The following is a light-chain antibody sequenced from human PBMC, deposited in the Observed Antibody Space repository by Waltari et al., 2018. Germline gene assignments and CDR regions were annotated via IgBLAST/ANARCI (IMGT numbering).Light chain of an antibody. J-gene: IGKJ5*01. CDR1: QSLVHSDGNTY. V-gene: IGKV2-24*01. Sequence: DIVMTQTPLSSPVTLGQPASISCRSSQSLVHSDGNTYLSWLQQRPGQSPRLLIYKISNRFSGVPDRFSGSGAGTDFTLTINDVQAEDVAVYYCQQYFHFPPVTFGQGTRLEIK. CDR3: QQYFHFPPVT. CDR2: KIS.